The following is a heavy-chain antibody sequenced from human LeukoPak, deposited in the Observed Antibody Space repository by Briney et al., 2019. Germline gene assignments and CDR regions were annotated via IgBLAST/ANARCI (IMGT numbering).Heavy chain of an antibody. D-gene: IGHD3-10*01. J-gene: IGHJ6*02. CDR3: ARCGVTHGLDV. CDR1: GFSVSTKD. CDR2: FYIGGGT. V-gene: IGHV3-53*01. Sequence: GGSLRLSCAASGFSVSTKDMNWVRQAPGKGLEWVSVFYIGGGTYHADSVKGRFTISRDNSKNTLYLQVNSLRAGDTAVYYCARCGVTHGLDVWGQGTTVTVSS.